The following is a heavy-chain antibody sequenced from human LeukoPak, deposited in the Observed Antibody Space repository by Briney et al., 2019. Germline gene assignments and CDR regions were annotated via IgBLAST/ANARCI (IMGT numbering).Heavy chain of an antibody. J-gene: IGHJ4*02. Sequence: GASVKVSCKASGYTFTSYDINWVRQATGQGLAWMGWMNPNSGNTGYAQKFQGRVTMTRNTSISTAYMELSSLRSEDTAVYYCASNYGDYEGGFDYWGQGTLVTVSS. V-gene: IGHV1-8*01. CDR3: ASNYGDYEGGFDY. D-gene: IGHD4-17*01. CDR1: GYTFTSYD. CDR2: MNPNSGNT.